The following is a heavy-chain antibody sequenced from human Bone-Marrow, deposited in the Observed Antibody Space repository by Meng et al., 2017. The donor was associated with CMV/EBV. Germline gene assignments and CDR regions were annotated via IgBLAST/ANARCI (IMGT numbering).Heavy chain of an antibody. D-gene: IGHD3-3*01. Sequence: GESLKISCAASAFSFSAYEMNWVRRAPGKGLEWVSYISGSDSIHYADSVKGRFTISRDNSKNTLYLQMNSLRAEDTAVYYCARAYAPFGVVITPGYWGQGTLVTVSS. CDR1: AFSFSAYE. V-gene: IGHV3-69-1*01. CDR3: ARAYAPFGVVITPGY. J-gene: IGHJ4*02. CDR2: ISGSDSI.